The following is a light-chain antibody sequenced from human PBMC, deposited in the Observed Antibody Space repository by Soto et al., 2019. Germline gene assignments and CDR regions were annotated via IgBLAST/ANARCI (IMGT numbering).Light chain of an antibody. CDR3: TSYTTPSSWV. CDR2: EVT. J-gene: IGLJ3*02. Sequence: QSALTQPPSVSGSPGQSITISCTGTSSDVGGYNYVYWYQQHPGTAPKLIIYEVTNRPSGVSNRFSGSKSGNTASLTISGLHAEDEADYYCTSYTTPSSWVFGGGTKLTVL. V-gene: IGLV2-14*01. CDR1: SSDVGGYNY.